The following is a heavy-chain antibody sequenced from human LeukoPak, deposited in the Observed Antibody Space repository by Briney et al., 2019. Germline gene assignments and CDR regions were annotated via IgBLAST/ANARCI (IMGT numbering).Heavy chain of an antibody. CDR3: AKEYGGNAHDAFDI. CDR1: GFTFSGYW. V-gene: IGHV3-7*01. Sequence: GGSLRLSCEASGFTFSGYWMGWVRQAPGKGLEWVANISPDGSDTFYVDSVKGRFTVSRDNAKKSMFLQMNSLRAEDTAGYYCAKEYGGNAHDAFDIWGQGTVVTVSS. J-gene: IGHJ3*02. CDR2: ISPDGSDT. D-gene: IGHD4-23*01.